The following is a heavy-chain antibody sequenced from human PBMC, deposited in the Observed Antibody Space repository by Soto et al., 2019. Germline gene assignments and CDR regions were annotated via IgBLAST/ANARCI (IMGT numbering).Heavy chain of an antibody. CDR1: GGSFSGYY. CDR2: INHSGST. J-gene: IGHJ4*02. CDR3: ARTECPPWVAFNS. V-gene: IGHV4-34*01. Sequence: QVQLQQWGAGLLKPSETLSLTCAVYGGSFSGYYWSWIRQPPGKGLEWIGEINHSGSTNYNPSLKGQLTKSVEPSKTQFPLKLASVPAGDRAVNYWARTECPPWVAFNSGGQGPL. D-gene: IGHD2-2*01.